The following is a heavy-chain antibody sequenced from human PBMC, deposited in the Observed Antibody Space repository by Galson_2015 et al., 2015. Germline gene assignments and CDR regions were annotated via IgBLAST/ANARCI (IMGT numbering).Heavy chain of an antibody. V-gene: IGHV1-69*13. CDR3: ARAVNAAYYFDY. J-gene: IGHJ4*02. D-gene: IGHD4-17*01. CDR1: GGTFSSYA. Sequence: SVKVSCKASGGTFSSYAISWVRQAPGQGLEWMGGIIPIFGTANYAQKFQGRVTITADESTSTAYMELSSLRSEDTAVYYCARAVNAAYYFDYWGQGTLVTVSS. CDR2: IIPIFGTA.